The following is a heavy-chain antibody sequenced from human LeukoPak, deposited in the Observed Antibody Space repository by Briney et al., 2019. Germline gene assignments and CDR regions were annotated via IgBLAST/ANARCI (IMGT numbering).Heavy chain of an antibody. D-gene: IGHD5-12*01. CDR2: INQDGSDE. CDR3: ARVVDIVATTLFDY. V-gene: IGHV3-7*03. Sequence: GGSLRLSCAASGFIFSNYYMSWVRQAPGRGLEWVANINQDGSDESYVDSVKGRFTISRDNAKNSLYLQMNSLRAEDTALYYCARVVDIVATTLFDYWGQGTLVTVSS. J-gene: IGHJ4*02. CDR1: GFIFSNYY.